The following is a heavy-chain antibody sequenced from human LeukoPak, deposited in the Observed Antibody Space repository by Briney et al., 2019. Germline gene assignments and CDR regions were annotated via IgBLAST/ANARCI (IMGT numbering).Heavy chain of an antibody. CDR3: ARESYYYYMDV. V-gene: IGHV3-66*01. CDR1: GFTVSSNY. Sequence: TGGSLRLSCAASGFTVSSNYMSWVRQAPGKGLEWVSVIYSGGSTNYADSVKGRFTISRDSSKNTLYLQMNSLRAEDTAVYYCARESYYYYMDVWGKGTTVTISS. J-gene: IGHJ6*03. CDR2: IYSGGST.